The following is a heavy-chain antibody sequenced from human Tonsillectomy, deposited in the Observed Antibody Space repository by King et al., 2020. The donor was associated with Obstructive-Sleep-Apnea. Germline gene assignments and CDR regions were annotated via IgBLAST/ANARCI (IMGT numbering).Heavy chain of an antibody. V-gene: IGHV2-70*11. CDR2: IDWDDEK. CDR3: ARAETSYGSGSYYYGMDV. CDR1: GFSLSTSGMC. J-gene: IGHJ6*02. Sequence: TLKESGPALVKPTQTLTLTCTFSGFSLSTSGMCVSWIRQPPGKALEWLARIDWDDEKYYSTSLKTRLTISKDTSKNQVVLTMTNMDPVDTATYYFARAETSYGSGSYYYGMDVWGQGTTVTVSS. D-gene: IGHD3-10*01.